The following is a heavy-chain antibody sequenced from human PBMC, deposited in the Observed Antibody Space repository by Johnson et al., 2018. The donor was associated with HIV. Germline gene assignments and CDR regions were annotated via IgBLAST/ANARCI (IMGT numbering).Heavy chain of an antibody. V-gene: IGHV3-33*06. Sequence: QVQLVESGGGVVQPGRSLRLSCAASGFTFSSYGMHWVRQAPGKGLEWVAVIWYDGSNKYYADSVKVRFTIPRDNSKNTRYLQMNSLRAEDTAGYYCAKRLTYANSLDAFDIWGQGTMVTVSS. D-gene: IGHD3-16*01. CDR1: GFTFSSYG. CDR2: IWYDGSNK. CDR3: AKRLTYANSLDAFDI. J-gene: IGHJ3*02.